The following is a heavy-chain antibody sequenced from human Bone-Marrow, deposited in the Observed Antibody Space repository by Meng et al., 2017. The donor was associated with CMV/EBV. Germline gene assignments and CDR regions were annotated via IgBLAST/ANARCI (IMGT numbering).Heavy chain of an antibody. CDR3: ASEVGRYCSSTSWYTGAY. D-gene: IGHD2-2*02. V-gene: IGHV3-21*01. J-gene: IGHJ4*02. Sequence: GGSLRLSCAASGFTFSSYSMNWVRQAPGKGLEWFSSISSSSSYIYYADSVKGRFTISRDNAKNSLYLQMNSLRAEDTAVYYCASEVGRYCSSTSWYTGAYWGQGPRVTGFS. CDR1: GFTFSSYS. CDR2: ISSSSSYI.